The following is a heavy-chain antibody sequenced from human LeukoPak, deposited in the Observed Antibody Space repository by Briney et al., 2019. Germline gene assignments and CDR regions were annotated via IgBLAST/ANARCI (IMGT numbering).Heavy chain of an antibody. V-gene: IGHV3-48*04. Sequence: GGSLRLSCAASGFTFSSFSMNWVRQAPGKGLEWISYISSSSSTYYADSVKGRFTISRDNAKNSLYLQMNSLRAEDTAVYYCARVIGSYGDSAYWGQGTLVTVSS. J-gene: IGHJ4*02. D-gene: IGHD4-17*01. CDR1: GFTFSSFS. CDR3: ARVIGSYGDSAY. CDR2: ISSSSST.